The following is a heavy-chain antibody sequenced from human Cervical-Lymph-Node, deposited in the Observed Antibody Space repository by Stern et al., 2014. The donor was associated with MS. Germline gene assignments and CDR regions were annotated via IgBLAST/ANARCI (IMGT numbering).Heavy chain of an antibody. V-gene: IGHV7-4-1*02. CDR1: GYTFTFYG. J-gene: IGHJ4*02. D-gene: IGHD4/OR15-4a*01. CDR2: INTNSGNP. Sequence: QVQLVESGSELKKPGASVKVSCKASGYTFTFYGINWARQAPGQGLEYMGWINTNSGNPTYAQAFTGRFVFSLDTSVSTAYLQISGLKAEDTAVYYCARDKMLTTFDSWGQGTLVTVSS. CDR3: ARDKMLTTFDS.